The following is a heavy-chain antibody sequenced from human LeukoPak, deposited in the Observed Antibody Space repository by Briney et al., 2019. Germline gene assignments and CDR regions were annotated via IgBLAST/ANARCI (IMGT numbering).Heavy chain of an antibody. Sequence: PSETLSLTCTVSGGSISSGGYYWSWIRQHPGKGLEWIGYIYYSGSTYYNPSLKSRVTISVDTSKNQFSLKLSPVTAADTAVYYCARSGQWLVRVFDYWGQGTLVTVSS. J-gene: IGHJ4*02. CDR3: ARSGQWLVRVFDY. D-gene: IGHD6-19*01. CDR1: GGSISSGGYY. CDR2: IYYSGST. V-gene: IGHV4-31*03.